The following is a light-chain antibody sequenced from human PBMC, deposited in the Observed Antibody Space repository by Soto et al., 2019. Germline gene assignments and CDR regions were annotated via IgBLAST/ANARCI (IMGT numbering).Light chain of an antibody. J-gene: IGLJ1*01. V-gene: IGLV2-14*03. CDR2: GVS. Sequence: QSALTKPASVSGSPGQSITISCAGTSSDIGGSNYVSWYQQHPGKAPKLMIYGVSNRPSGVSNRFSGSKSGNTASLTISGLQAEDEADYFCYSSRSSSSTFYVFGTGTKLTVL. CDR1: SSDIGGSNY. CDR3: YSSRSSSSTFYV.